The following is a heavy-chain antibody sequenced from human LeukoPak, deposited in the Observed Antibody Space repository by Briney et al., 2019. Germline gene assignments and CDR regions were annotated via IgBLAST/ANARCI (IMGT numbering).Heavy chain of an antibody. Sequence: RASVKVSCKASGYTFTSYGISWVRQAPGQGLEWMGWISAYNGNTNYAQKLQGRVTMTTDTSTSTAYMELRSLRSDDTAMYYCARVWAVLRYFNPPDYWGQGTLVTVSS. V-gene: IGHV1-18*01. CDR1: GYTFTSYG. D-gene: IGHD3-9*01. CDR2: ISAYNGNT. J-gene: IGHJ4*02. CDR3: ARVWAVLRYFNPPDY.